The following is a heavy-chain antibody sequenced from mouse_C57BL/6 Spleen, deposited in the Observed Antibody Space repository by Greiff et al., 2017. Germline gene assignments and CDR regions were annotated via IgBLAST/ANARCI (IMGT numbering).Heavy chain of an antibody. Sequence: EVQVVESGPGMVKPSQSLSLTCTVTGYSITSGYDWHWIRHFPGNKLEWMGYISYSGSTNYNPSLKSRIFITHDTSKNHFFLKLNSVTTEDTATYYCASSLYYGNFDYWGQGTTLTVSS. V-gene: IGHV3-1*01. CDR1: GYSITSGYD. CDR2: ISYSGST. D-gene: IGHD2-1*01. J-gene: IGHJ2*01. CDR3: ASSLYYGNFDY.